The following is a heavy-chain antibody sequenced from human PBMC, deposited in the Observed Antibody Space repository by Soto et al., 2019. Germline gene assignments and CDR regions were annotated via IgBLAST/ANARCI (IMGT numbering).Heavy chain of an antibody. Sequence: SETLSLTCSVSGYSVTSSDYYWARIRQPPGKGVEWIGSMFYSGLTYYNPSLKRRVTLSVDTSKHQFSVRLSAVTAAATTVYYCARLRVCLTGPYGIHVWGQGTTVPVSS. CDR2: MFYSGLT. J-gene: IGHJ6*02. V-gene: IGHV4-39*01. D-gene: IGHD7-27*01. CDR3: ARLRVCLTGPYGIHV. CDR1: GYSVTSSDYY.